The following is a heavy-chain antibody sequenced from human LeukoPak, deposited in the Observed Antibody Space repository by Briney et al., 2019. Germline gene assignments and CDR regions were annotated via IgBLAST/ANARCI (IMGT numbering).Heavy chain of an antibody. D-gene: IGHD5-12*01. V-gene: IGHV3-48*02. Sequence: GGSLRLSCAASGFTFSSYSMNWVRQAPGKGLEWVSYISSSSSTIYYADSVKGRFTISRDNAKNSLYLQMNSLRDEDTAVYYCARDKGRAGYSGYDWTDYWGQGTLVTVSS. CDR1: GFTFSSYS. CDR3: ARDKGRAGYSGYDWTDY. J-gene: IGHJ4*02. CDR2: ISSSSSTI.